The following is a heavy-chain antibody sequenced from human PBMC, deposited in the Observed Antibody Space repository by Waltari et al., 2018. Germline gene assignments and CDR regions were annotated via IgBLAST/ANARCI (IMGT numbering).Heavy chain of an antibody. Sequence: VQLVQSGAEVKKPGEALKIPCKGSGYTFTNYWIGWVRQMPGKGLEWMGIIYPGEYDIRYSPHFQGQVTISADKSISTAYLQWNSLKASDTAVYYCARGLTEYSSNWFDPWGQGTLVTVSS. CDR1: GYTFTNYW. CDR2: IYPGEYDI. V-gene: IGHV5-51*01. J-gene: IGHJ5*02. D-gene: IGHD2-21*01. CDR3: ARGLTEYSSNWFDP.